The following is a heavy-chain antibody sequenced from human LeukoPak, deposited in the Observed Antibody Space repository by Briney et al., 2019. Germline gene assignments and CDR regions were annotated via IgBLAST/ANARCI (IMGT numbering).Heavy chain of an antibody. CDR2: ISSSSSTI. CDR3: ARDLVFWSGYQIYYFDY. CDR1: GFTFSSYS. V-gene: IGHV3-48*04. Sequence: PGGSLRLSCAASGFTFSSYSMNWVRQPPGKGLEWVSYISSSSSTIYYADSVKGRFTISRDNAKNSLYMQMNSLRAEDTAVYYCARDLVFWSGYQIYYFDYWGQGTLVTVSS. J-gene: IGHJ4*02. D-gene: IGHD3-3*01.